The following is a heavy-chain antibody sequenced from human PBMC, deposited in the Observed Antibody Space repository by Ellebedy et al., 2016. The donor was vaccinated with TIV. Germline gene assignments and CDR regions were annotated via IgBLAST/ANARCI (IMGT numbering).Heavy chain of an antibody. D-gene: IGHD6-13*01. J-gene: IGHJ3*01. CDR1: GGSISSYY. CDR3: ARDSRPASSGTAFDV. Sequence: MPSETLSLTCTVSGGSISSYYWSWIRQPPGKGLEWIGRIYSSGSTDYNPSLKSRVTLSVDTSNNHFSLKLTSVTAADTAVYYCARDSRPASSGTAFDVWGQGTMVTVSS. CDR2: IYSSGST. V-gene: IGHV4-4*07.